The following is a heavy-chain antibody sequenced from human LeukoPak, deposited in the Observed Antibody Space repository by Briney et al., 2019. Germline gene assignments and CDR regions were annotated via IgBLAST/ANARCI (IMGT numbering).Heavy chain of an antibody. CDR3: ARRRDGYNEDFFDY. J-gene: IGHJ4*02. D-gene: IGHD5-24*01. CDR1: GGSITSSSYY. Sequence: SETLSLTCTVSGGSITSSSYYWVWIRQPPGKGLEWIGSIFHSGSTYYNASLKSRVTISVDTSRNQFSLKLSSVTTADTAVYYCARRRDGYNEDFFDYWGQGTLVTVSS. V-gene: IGHV4-39*01. CDR2: IFHSGST.